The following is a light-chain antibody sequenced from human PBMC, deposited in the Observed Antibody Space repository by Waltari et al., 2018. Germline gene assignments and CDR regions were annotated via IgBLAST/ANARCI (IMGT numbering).Light chain of an antibody. J-gene: IGLJ2*01. V-gene: IGLV3-25*03. CDR2: KDT. Sequence: SYELTQPPSVSVSPGQTARITCSGDALPKPYGYWYQQKPGQAPEWVIYKDTERPAGIPERFSGSSSGTTVTLTISGVQAEDEADYYCQSADSSDTYVVFGGGTKLTVL. CDR1: ALPKPY. CDR3: QSADSSDTYVV.